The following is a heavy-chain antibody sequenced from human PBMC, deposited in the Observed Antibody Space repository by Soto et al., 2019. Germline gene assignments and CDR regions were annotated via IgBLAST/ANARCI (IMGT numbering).Heavy chain of an antibody. CDR2: IYYSGST. D-gene: IGHD1-26*01. J-gene: IGHJ6*02. CDR1: GGSISSGGYY. CDR3: ARDNQYSGSYSYYYGMDV. V-gene: IGHV4-31*03. Sequence: SETLSLTCTVSGGSISSGGYYWSWIRQHPGKGLEWIGYIYYSGSTYYNPSLKSRVTISVDTSKNQFSLKLSSVTAADTAVYYCARDNQYSGSYSYYYGMDVSGQGPTVTVSS.